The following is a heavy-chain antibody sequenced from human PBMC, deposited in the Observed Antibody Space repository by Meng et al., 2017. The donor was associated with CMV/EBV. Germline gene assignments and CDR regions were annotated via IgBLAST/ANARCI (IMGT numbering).Heavy chain of an antibody. CDR1: GFTFSSYW. CDR2: INSDGSST. J-gene: IGHJ5*02. V-gene: IGHV3-74*01. Sequence: GPRVGSGGGLVQAGGSLGFSWAASGFTFSSYWMHWVRQAPGKGLVWVSRINSDGSSTSYADSVKGRFTISRDNAKNTLYLQMNSLRAEDTAVYYCARDRLLGWFDPWGQGTLVTVSS. D-gene: IGHD7-27*01. CDR3: ARDRLLGWFDP.